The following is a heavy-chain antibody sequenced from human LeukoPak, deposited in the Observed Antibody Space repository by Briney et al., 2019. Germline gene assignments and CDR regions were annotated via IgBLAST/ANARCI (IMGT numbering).Heavy chain of an antibody. J-gene: IGHJ1*01. CDR3: ARRSSSSWYLSGYFQH. D-gene: IGHD6-13*01. CDR1: GGSFSGNY. V-gene: IGHV4-34*01. Sequence: PSETLSLTCAVYGGSFSGNYWGWIRQPPGKGLEWIATIYYSGSTYYNPSLKSRVTIFVDTSKNQFSLKLSSVTAADTAVYYCARRSSSSWYLSGYFQHWGQGTLVTVSS. CDR2: IYYSGST.